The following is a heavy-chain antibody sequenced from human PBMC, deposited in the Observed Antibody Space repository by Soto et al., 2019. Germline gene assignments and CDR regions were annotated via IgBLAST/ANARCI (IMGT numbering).Heavy chain of an antibody. CDR1: GFTFSSYW. V-gene: IGHV3-74*01. CDR3: ARVRNGDWYFDY. CDR2: IKIDGSIT. Sequence: EVQLVESGGGLVQPGGSLRLSCAASGFTFSSYWMHWVRQVPGKGLVLVSRIKIDGSITSYADSVRGRFTISRDNAKNTLYLQMNSLRAEDTAVYYCARVRNGDWYFDYWGQGTLVTVSS. D-gene: IGHD2-21*02. J-gene: IGHJ4*02.